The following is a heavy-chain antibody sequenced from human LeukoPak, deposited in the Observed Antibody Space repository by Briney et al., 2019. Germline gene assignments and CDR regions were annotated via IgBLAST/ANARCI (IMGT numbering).Heavy chain of an antibody. J-gene: IGHJ4*02. Sequence: SETLSLTCTVSGGSISGYYWSWIRQRAGQGLEWIGRIYGSGSTNYNPSMKSRVTMSVDTSKNQFSLRLSTVTAADTAMYYCASVSRGYYIDSWGQGTLVTVSS. CDR1: GGSISGYY. CDR2: IYGSGST. V-gene: IGHV4-4*07. D-gene: IGHD3-22*01. CDR3: ASVSRGYYIDS.